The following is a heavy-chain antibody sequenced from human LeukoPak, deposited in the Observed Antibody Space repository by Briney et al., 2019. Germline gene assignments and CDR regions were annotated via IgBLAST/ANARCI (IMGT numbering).Heavy chain of an antibody. D-gene: IGHD3-3*01. CDR3: ARASEWYPLSPFDP. V-gene: IGHV4-59*12. CDR2: IYYSGST. Sequence: SETLSLTCTVSGGSISSYYWCWIRQPPGKGLEWMGYIYYSGSTNYNPSLKSRVTISVDTSKNQFSLKLSSVTAADTAVYYCARASEWYPLSPFDPWGQGTLVTVSS. J-gene: IGHJ5*02. CDR1: GGSISSYY.